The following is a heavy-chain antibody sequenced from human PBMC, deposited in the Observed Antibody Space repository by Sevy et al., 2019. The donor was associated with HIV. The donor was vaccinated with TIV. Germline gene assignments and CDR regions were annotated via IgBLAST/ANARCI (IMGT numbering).Heavy chain of an antibody. V-gene: IGHV4-59*08. CDR1: GGSINSDH. Sequence: SETLSHTCTVSGGSINSDHWNWIRQPPGKGLEWIGYVYYIGGTNYNPSLKNRVTISVDRTKNQFSLKLTSVTAADTAVYYARRNDFAIWGQGTMVTVSS. CDR3: RRNDFAI. CDR2: VYYIGGT. J-gene: IGHJ3*02.